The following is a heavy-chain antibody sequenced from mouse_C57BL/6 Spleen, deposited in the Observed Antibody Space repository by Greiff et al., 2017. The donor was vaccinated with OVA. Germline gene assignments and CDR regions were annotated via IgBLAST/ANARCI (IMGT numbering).Heavy chain of an antibody. Sequence: EVKLEESGGGLVKPGGSLKLSCAASGFTFSDYGMHWVRQAPEKGLEWVAYISSGSSTIYYADTVKGRFTISRDNAKNTLFLQMTSLRSEDTAMYYCARDYYDYDGFDYWGQGTTLTVSS. V-gene: IGHV5-17*01. CDR1: GFTFSDYG. D-gene: IGHD2-4*01. CDR2: ISSGSSTI. CDR3: ARDYYDYDGFDY. J-gene: IGHJ2*01.